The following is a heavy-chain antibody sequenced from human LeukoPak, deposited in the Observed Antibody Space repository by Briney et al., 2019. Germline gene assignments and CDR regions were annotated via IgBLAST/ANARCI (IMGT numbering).Heavy chain of an antibody. D-gene: IGHD2-2*02. CDR3: TRPSDLYEADY. Sequence: PGGSLRLSCAASGFTFRRYWMSWVRQASGKGLEWVGRIRSKANNYATAYAASVKGRFTISRDDSKNTAYLQMNSLKTEDTAVYYCTRPSDLYEADYWGQGTLVTVSS. CDR2: IRSKANNYAT. J-gene: IGHJ4*02. CDR1: GFTFRRYW. V-gene: IGHV3-73*01.